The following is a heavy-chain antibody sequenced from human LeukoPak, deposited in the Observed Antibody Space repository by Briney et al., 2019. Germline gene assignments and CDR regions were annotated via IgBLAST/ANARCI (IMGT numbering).Heavy chain of an antibody. Sequence: PSGTLSLTCAVSGGSMSSNTWWTWVRQPPGKGLEWLGYIYYSGSTNYNPSLKSRVTISLDTSKNQFSLRLTSVTAADTAVFYCARNRVVGAPNFDYWGQGTLVTVFS. V-gene: IGHV4-4*02. CDR2: IYYSGST. CDR3: ARNRVVGAPNFDY. CDR1: GGSMSSNTW. J-gene: IGHJ4*02. D-gene: IGHD1-26*01.